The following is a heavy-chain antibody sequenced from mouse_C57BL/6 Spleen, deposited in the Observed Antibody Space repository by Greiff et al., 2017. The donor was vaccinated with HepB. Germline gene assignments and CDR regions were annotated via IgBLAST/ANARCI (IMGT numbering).Heavy chain of an antibody. CDR3: APTVDWYFDV. Sequence: QVQLQQSGPELVKPGASVKISCKASGYAFSSSWMNWVKQRPGKGLEWIGRIYPGDGDTNYNGKFKGKATLTADKSSSTAYMQLSSLTSEDSAVYFCAPTVDWYFDVWGTGTTVTVSS. CDR1: GYAFSSSW. J-gene: IGHJ1*03. D-gene: IGHD1-1*01. CDR2: IYPGDGDT. V-gene: IGHV1-82*01.